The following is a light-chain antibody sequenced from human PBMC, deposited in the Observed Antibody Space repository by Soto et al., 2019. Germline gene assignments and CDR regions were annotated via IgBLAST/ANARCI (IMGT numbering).Light chain of an antibody. CDR2: YDD. J-gene: IGLJ1*01. V-gene: IGLV1-36*01. CDR3: AAWDDSLNGYV. Sequence: QAVVTQPPSVSEAPRQRVTISCSGSSSNIGNNAVNWYQQLPGKAPKLLIYYDDLLPSGVSDRFSGSKSGTSASLAISGLQSEDDADYYCAAWDDSLNGYVFRTGTKLTVL. CDR1: SSNIGNNA.